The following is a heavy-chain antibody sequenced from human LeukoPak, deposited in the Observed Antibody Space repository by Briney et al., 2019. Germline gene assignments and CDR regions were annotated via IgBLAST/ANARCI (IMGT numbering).Heavy chain of an antibody. D-gene: IGHD1-26*01. CDR2: ISSSSSII. CDR1: GFSFSSYS. CDR3: ARDSAWGLRREDYYYYGMDV. V-gene: IGHV3-48*02. J-gene: IGHJ6*02. Sequence: GGSLRLSCAASGFSFSSYSMNWVRQAPGKGLEWVSYISSSSSIIYYADSVKGRFTISRDNAKNSLYLQMNRLRDEDTAVYYCARDSAWGLRREDYYYYGMDVWGQGTTVTVPS.